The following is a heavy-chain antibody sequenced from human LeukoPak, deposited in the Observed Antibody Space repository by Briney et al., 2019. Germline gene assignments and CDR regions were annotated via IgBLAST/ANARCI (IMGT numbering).Heavy chain of an antibody. J-gene: IGHJ6*03. D-gene: IGHD3-10*01. CDR2: IYYSGST. V-gene: IGHV4-39*01. CDR1: GGSISSSSYY. Sequence: PSETLSLTCTASGGSISSSSYYWGWIRQPPGKGLEWIANIYYSGSTYYNPSLKSRVTISVDTSKNQLSLKLSAVTAADTAVYYCASVRRGFGESSKYYSYYYMDVWGNGTTVPIS. CDR3: ASVRRGFGESSKYYSYYYMDV.